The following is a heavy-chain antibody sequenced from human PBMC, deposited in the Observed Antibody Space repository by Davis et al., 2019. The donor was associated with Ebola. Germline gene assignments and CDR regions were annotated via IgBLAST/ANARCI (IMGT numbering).Heavy chain of an antibody. CDR1: GYTFTSYA. CDR2: INAGNGNT. V-gene: IGHV1-3*01. Sequence: ASVKVCKASGYTFTSYAMHWVHQAPGQRLEWMGWINAGNGNTKYSQKFQGRVTITRDTSASTAYMELSSLRSEDTAVYYCARGPWELLPLDYWGQGTLVTVSS. CDR3: ARGPWELLPLDY. D-gene: IGHD1-26*01. J-gene: IGHJ4*02.